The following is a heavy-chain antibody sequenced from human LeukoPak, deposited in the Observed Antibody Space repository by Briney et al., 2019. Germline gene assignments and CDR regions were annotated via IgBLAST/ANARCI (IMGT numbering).Heavy chain of an antibody. J-gene: IGHJ4*02. CDR3: ARERLGKGPFDY. Sequence: GGSLRLSCAASGFTFRSYGMHWVRQAPGKGLEWVAVIWYDGSNKYSADSVKGRFTISRDNSKNTLYLQMNSLRAEDTAVYYCARERLGKGPFDYWGQGTLVTVSS. CDR2: IWYDGSNK. CDR1: GFTFRSYG. D-gene: IGHD7-27*01. V-gene: IGHV3-33*01.